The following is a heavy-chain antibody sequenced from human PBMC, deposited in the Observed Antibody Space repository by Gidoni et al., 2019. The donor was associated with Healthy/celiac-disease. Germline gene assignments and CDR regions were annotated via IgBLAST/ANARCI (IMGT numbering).Heavy chain of an antibody. J-gene: IGHJ4*02. CDR3: AKDSPVKVVVTASGGFFDY. CDR2: IAYDGSNK. Sequence: QVQLVESGGGVVQPGRSVGRAGEASGFPFSSYGAPWVRQAPGKGLGWVAVIAYDGSNKYYADTVKGRFTISRHYSKNTLYLQMNSLRAEDTAVYYCAKDSPVKVVVTASGGFFDYWGQGTLVTVSS. CDR1: GFPFSSYG. D-gene: IGHD2-21*02. V-gene: IGHV3-30*18.